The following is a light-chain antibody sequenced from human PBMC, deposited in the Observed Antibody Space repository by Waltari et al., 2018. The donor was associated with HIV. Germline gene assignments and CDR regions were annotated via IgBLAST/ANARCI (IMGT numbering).Light chain of an antibody. CDR3: AAWDHSLSARV. J-gene: IGLJ3*02. Sequence: QSVLTQPPSASGTPGQRVTISCSGSNSNIGSNSVYWYQQFPGTAPKLLIYRDNQPPSGVPDRFSGSKSGTSASLAISGLRSEDEADYYCAAWDHSLSARVFGGGTKMTVL. CDR1: NSNIGSNS. CDR2: RDN. V-gene: IGLV1-47*01.